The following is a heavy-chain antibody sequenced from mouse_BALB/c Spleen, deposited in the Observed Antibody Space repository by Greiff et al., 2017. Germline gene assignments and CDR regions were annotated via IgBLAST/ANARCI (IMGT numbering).Heavy chain of an antibody. CDR1: GFNFKDYY. CDR2: IDPENGDT. CDR3: NALRYGPAWFAY. J-gene: IGHJ3*01. D-gene: IGHD2-10*02. Sequence: VHVKQSGAELVRSGASVKLSCTASGFNFKDYYMHWVKQRPEQGLEWIGWIDPENGDTEYAPKFQGKATMTADTSSNTAYLQLSSLTSEDTAVYYCNALRYGPAWFAYWGQGTLVTVSA. V-gene: IGHV14-4*02.